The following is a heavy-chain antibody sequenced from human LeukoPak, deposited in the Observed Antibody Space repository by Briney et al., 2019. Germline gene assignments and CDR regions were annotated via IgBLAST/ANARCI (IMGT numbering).Heavy chain of an antibody. CDR1: GFVVNYNY. CDR3: AKSGYSYGHLNYYYGMDV. J-gene: IGHJ6*02. CDR2: ISGSGGST. D-gene: IGHD5-18*01. V-gene: IGHV3-23*01. Sequence: GGSLRLSCAASGFVVNYNYMSWVRQAPGKGLEWVSAISGSGGSTYYADSVKGRFTISRDNSKNTLYLQMNSLRAEDTAVYYCAKSGYSYGHLNYYYGMDVWGQGTTVTVSS.